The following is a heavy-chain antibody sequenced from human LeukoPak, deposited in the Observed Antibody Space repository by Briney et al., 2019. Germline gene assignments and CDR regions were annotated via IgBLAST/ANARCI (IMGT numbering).Heavy chain of an antibody. Sequence: SVKVSFKASGGTFISYAISWVRQAPGQGLEWMGRIIPIFGIANYAQKFQGRVTITADKSTSTAYMELSSLRSEDTAVYYCARDEGGYSGYDSNYWGQGTLVTVSS. V-gene: IGHV1-69*04. CDR3: ARDEGGYSGYDSNY. J-gene: IGHJ4*02. D-gene: IGHD5-12*01. CDR1: GGTFISYA. CDR2: IIPIFGIA.